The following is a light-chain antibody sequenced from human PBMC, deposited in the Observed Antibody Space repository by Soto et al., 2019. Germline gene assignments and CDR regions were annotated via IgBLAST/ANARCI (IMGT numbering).Light chain of an antibody. V-gene: IGKV3-20*01. CDR2: GAS. J-gene: IGKJ1*01. Sequence: EIVLTQSPGTLPLSPGERATLSCRASQSVSSSYLAWYQQKPGQAPRLLIYGASSRATGIPDRFSGSGSGTDFTLTISRLEPEDFAVYYCQQYGSSPRTFGQGTKVDI. CDR1: QSVSSSY. CDR3: QQYGSSPRT.